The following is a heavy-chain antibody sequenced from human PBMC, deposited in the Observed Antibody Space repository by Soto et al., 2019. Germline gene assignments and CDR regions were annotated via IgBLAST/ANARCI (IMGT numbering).Heavy chain of an antibody. CDR1: VCSFPTYD. CDR2: MNHNSGNT. CDR3: AIVHLIFGVDYGMHV. D-gene: IGHD3-3*01. V-gene: IGHV1-8*01. Sequence: GAAGNVSHEGCVCSFPTYDINGVRPATGRGREWMGWMNHNSGNTGHAQTFQGRVTMTRHTSISTAYMELSSLISEDTAVYYCAIVHLIFGVDYGMHVWGQGTTVTVSS. J-gene: IGHJ6*01.